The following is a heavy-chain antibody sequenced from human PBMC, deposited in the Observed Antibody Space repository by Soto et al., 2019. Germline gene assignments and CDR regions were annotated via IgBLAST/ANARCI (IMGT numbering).Heavy chain of an antibody. CDR1: GYSFAGYW. CDR2: IDPSDSQT. V-gene: IGHV5-10-1*01. Sequence: LGESLKISCKGSGYSFAGYWITWVRQKPGKGLEWMGRIDPSDSQTYYSPSFRGHVTISVTKSITTVFLQWSSLRASDTAMYYCARQIYDSDTGPNFQYYFDSWGPGTPLTVSS. J-gene: IGHJ4*02. CDR3: ARQIYDSDTGPNFQYYFDS. D-gene: IGHD3-22*01.